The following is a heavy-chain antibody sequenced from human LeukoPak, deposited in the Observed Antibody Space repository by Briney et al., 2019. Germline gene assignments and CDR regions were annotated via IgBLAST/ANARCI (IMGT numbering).Heavy chain of an antibody. CDR3: ARRITVSATNWFDP. CDR1: GPSISSSF. J-gene: IGHJ5*02. Sequence: PSETLSLTCTVSGPSISSSFWSWIRQSPGKGLEWIAYIYYTGSTQYNPCLKSRLTISLDTSKNQFSLRLSSVTAADTAIYYCARRITVSATNWFDPWGQGTLVTVSS. CDR2: IYYTGST. D-gene: IGHD6-19*01. V-gene: IGHV4-59*01.